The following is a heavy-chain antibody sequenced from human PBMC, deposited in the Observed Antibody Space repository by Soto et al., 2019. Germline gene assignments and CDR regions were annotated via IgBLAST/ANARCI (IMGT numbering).Heavy chain of an antibody. CDR2: IYHSGST. V-gene: IGHV4-4*02. J-gene: IGHJ4*02. CDR1: GGSISSSNW. CDR3: ARVERYYDILTPSGFFDY. D-gene: IGHD3-9*01. Sequence: SETLSLTCAVSGGSISSSNWWSWVRQPPGKGLEWIGEIYHSGSTNYNPSLKSRVTISVDKSKNQFSLKLSSVTAADTAVYYCARVERYYDILTPSGFFDYWGQGTLVTVPS.